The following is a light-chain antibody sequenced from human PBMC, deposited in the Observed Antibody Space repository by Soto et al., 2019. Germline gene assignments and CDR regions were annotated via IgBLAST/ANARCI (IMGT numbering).Light chain of an antibody. CDR3: KQYGSSPIT. Sequence: EMVLTQSPATLSLSPVERAALSGRASQSVSSYLGWYLRKDGQVPRLVIYGASTRATDIPARFSGSGSGTEFTLTISSLQSEDFAVYYCKQYGSSPITFGQGTRLEIK. CDR1: QSVSSY. J-gene: IGKJ5*01. V-gene: IGKV3-15*01. CDR2: GAS.